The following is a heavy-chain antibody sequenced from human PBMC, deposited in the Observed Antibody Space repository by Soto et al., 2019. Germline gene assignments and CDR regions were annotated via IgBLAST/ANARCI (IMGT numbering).Heavy chain of an antibody. CDR2: IYYSGST. CDR1: GGSISSSSYC. Sequence: PSETLSLTCTVSGGSISSSSYCLSWIRQPPGKGLEWIGYIYYSGSTNYNPSLKSRVTISVDTSKNQLSLKLSSVTAADTAVYYCARRYGYYFDYWGQGTLVTVSS. J-gene: IGHJ4*02. V-gene: IGHV4-61*05. D-gene: IGHD3-9*01. CDR3: ARRYGYYFDY.